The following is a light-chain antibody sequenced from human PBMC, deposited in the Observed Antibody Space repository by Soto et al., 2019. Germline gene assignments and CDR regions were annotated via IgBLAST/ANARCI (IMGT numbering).Light chain of an antibody. Sequence: QSVLTQPPSVSAAPGQKVTISCSGSSSNIGNNYVSWYQQLPGTAPKLLIYENNKRPSGIPDRFSGSKSGTSATLGITGLQTGDEAGYYCGTWDSSLSAGGVFGTGTKLTVL. CDR1: SSNIGNNY. CDR2: ENN. V-gene: IGLV1-51*02. J-gene: IGLJ1*01. CDR3: GTWDSSLSAGGV.